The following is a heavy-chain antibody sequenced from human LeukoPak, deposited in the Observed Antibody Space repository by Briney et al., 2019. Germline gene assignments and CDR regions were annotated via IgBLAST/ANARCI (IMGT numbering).Heavy chain of an antibody. V-gene: IGHV3-49*04. CDR2: IRNKANGGTA. CDR1: GFTFSDYA. D-gene: IGHD6-19*01. Sequence: GGSLRLSCTASGFTFSDYAMTWVRQAPGKGLEWIGFIRNKANGGTADYAASVKGRFTISRDDSKTIAYLQMNSLKTEDTAVYFCSRAYSTGWLGINDYWGQGVLVTVSS. CDR3: SRAYSTGWLGINDY. J-gene: IGHJ4*02.